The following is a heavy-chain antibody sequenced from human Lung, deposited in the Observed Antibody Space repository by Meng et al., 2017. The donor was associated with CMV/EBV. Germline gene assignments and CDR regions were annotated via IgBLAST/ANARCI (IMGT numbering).Heavy chain of an antibody. CDR2: LSWNRVNI. V-gene: IGHV3-9*01. Sequence: SCAASGFTFDDYAMPWVRQVPGKGLEWVSSLSWNRVNIDYADSVKGRFTISRDNAKNSLYPQMNSLRAEDTAMYYGAKDKSGGARKTICGKNYHYSGMDFXGQGXTVTVSS. CDR1: GFTFDDYA. J-gene: IGHJ6*02. D-gene: IGHD3-3*01. CDR3: AKDKSGGARKTICGKNYHYSGMDF.